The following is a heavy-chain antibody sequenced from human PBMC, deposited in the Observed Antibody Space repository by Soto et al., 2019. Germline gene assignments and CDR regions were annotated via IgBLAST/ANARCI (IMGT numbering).Heavy chain of an antibody. CDR1: GGSISSSSYY. D-gene: IGHD4-4*01. J-gene: IGHJ4*02. Sequence: SETLSLTCTVSGGSISSSSYYWGWIRQPPGKGLEWIGSIYYSGSTYYNPSLKIRVTISVDTSKNQFSLKLSSVTAADTAVYYCARLDYSNVYYFDYWGQGTLVTVSS. CDR3: ARLDYSNVYYFDY. V-gene: IGHV4-39*01. CDR2: IYYSGST.